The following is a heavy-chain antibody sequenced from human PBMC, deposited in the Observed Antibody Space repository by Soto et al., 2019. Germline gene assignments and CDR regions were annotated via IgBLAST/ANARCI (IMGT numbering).Heavy chain of an antibody. Sequence: GGSLRLSCAASGFTFSSYAMHWVRQAPGKGLEWVAVISYDGSNKYYADSVKGRFTISRDNSKNTLCLQMNSLRAEDTAVYYCARASVWWLRSDYWGQGTLVTVSS. D-gene: IGHD5-12*01. CDR1: GFTFSSYA. CDR2: ISYDGSNK. CDR3: ARASVWWLRSDY. J-gene: IGHJ4*02. V-gene: IGHV3-30-3*01.